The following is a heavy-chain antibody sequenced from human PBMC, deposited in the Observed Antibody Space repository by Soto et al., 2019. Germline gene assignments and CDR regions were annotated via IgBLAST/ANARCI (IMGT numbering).Heavy chain of an antibody. CDR2: IYYSGST. D-gene: IGHD2-2*01. Sequence: PSETLSLTCTLCGCSISSSSYYWGWIRQPPGKGLEWIGSIYYSGSTYYNPSLNSRVTISVDTYKNHFSLKLSSVTAADTAVYYCARSSTSANYFDYWGKGTLVTVSS. CDR1: GCSISSSSYY. V-gene: IGHV4-39*02. J-gene: IGHJ4*02. CDR3: ARSSTSANYFDY.